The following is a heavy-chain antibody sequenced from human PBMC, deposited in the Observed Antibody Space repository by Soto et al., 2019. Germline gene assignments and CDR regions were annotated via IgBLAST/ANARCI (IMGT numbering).Heavy chain of an antibody. CDR1: GGSISSYY. CDR2: IYYSGST. D-gene: IGHD2-15*01. V-gene: IGHV4-59*08. CDR3: ARLTPDSYYYYYYMDG. J-gene: IGHJ6*03. Sequence: SETLSLTCTVSGGSISSYYWSWIRQPPGKGLEWIGYIYYSGSTNYNPSLKSRVTISVDTSKNQFSLKLSSVTAADTAVYYCARLTPDSYYYYYYMDGWGKGTTVTVSS.